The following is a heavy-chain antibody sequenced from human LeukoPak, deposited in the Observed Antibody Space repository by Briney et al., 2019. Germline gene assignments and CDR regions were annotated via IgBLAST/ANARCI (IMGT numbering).Heavy chain of an antibody. CDR1: GFTFSSYG. D-gene: IGHD6-13*01. Sequence: PGGSLRLSCAASGFTFSSYGMHWVRQAPGKGLEWVAFIRYDGSNKYYADSVKGRFTISRDNSKNTLYLHVNSLRPEDTAVYYCARVTLPAAAGPWAFGFDYWGQGALVTVSS. J-gene: IGHJ4*02. CDR2: IRYDGSNK. V-gene: IGHV3-30*02. CDR3: ARVTLPAAAGPWAFGFDY.